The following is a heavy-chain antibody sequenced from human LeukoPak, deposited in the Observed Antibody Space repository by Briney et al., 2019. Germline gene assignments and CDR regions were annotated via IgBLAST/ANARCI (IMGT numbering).Heavy chain of an antibody. J-gene: IGHJ5*02. V-gene: IGHV4-30-4*08. CDR1: GGSISSGDYY. CDR3: ASGRGYSSSSRRFDP. D-gene: IGHD6-6*01. CDR2: IYYSGST. Sequence: SQTLSLTCTVSGGSISSGDYYWSWIRQPPRKGLEWIGYIYYSGSTYYNQSLKSRVTISVDTSKNQFSLKLSSVTAADTAVYYCASGRGYSSSSRRFDPWGQGTLVTVSS.